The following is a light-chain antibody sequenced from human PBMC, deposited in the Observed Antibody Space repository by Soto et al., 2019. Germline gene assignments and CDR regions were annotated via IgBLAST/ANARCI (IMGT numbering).Light chain of an antibody. Sequence: QSALTQPRSVSGSPGQSVTISCTGTSCDVGGYNYVSWYQHHPGKAPKLMIYDVTKRPSGVPDRFSGSKSGNTASLTISGLQAEDEADYYCCSYAGSYTVVFGGGTKLTVL. CDR3: CSYAGSYTVV. CDR2: DVT. V-gene: IGLV2-11*01. CDR1: SCDVGGYNY. J-gene: IGLJ2*01.